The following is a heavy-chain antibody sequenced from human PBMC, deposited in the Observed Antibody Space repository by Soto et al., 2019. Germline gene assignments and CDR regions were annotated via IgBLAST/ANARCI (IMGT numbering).Heavy chain of an antibody. D-gene: IGHD3-10*01. CDR1: GGSFSGNS. CDR2: INHSRST. Sequence: QVQLQQWGAGLLKPSETLSLTCAVYGGSFSGNSWSWIRQPPGKELEWLGEINHSRSTNYHPSLKSRVTISIDTSKNQFSLKLSSVTAADTAVYYCARGHITNVFDIWGQGTMVTVSS. CDR3: ARGHITNVFDI. J-gene: IGHJ3*02. V-gene: IGHV4-34*01.